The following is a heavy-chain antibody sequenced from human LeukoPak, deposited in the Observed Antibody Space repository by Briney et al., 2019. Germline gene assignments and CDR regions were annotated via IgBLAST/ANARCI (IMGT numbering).Heavy chain of an antibody. CDR1: GYTFTSYG. D-gene: IGHD6-19*01. CDR2: NSAYNGNT. CDR3: ARDGPGIAVAGRPDP. Sequence: ASVKVSCKASGYTFTSYGISWVRQAPGQGLEWTGLNSAYNGNTNYAQKLQGRVTMTTATSTSTAYMELRSLRSDDTAGYYCARDGPGIAVAGRPDPWGQGTLVTVSS. V-gene: IGHV1-18*04. J-gene: IGHJ5*02.